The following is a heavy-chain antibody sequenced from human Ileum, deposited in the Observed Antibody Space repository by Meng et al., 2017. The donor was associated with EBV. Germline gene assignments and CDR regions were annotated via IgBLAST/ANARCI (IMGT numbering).Heavy chain of an antibody. Sequence: QAQLQESGPGLWKPSGPLSLTVPVSGGSISSYHWSWIRQPPGKGLEWIGYIYYSGSTNYNPSLKSRVTISVDTSKNQFSLNLSSVTAADTAVYYCARGGWSLDYWGQGTLVTVSS. D-gene: IGHD2-15*01. CDR3: ARGGWSLDY. V-gene: IGHV4-59*08. CDR1: GGSISSYH. J-gene: IGHJ4*02. CDR2: IYYSGST.